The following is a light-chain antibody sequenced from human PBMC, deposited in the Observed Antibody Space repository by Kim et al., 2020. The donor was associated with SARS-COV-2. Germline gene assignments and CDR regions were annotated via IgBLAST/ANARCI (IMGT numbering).Light chain of an antibody. CDR2: AAS. J-gene: IGKJ3*01. CDR1: QGISSY. CDR3: QQYYSYPQVT. Sequence: STGDRVTITCRASQGISSYLAWYQQKPGKAPKLLIYAASTLQSGVPSRFSGSGSGTDFTLTISCLQSEDFATYYCQQYYSYPQVTFGPGTKVDIK. V-gene: IGKV1-8*01.